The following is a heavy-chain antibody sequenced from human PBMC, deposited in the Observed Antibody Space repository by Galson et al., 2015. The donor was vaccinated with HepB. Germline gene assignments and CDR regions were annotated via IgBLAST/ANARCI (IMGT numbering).Heavy chain of an antibody. CDR3: ARDGADYGDYGIKDYYYGMDV. CDR1: GGTFSSYA. J-gene: IGHJ6*02. D-gene: IGHD4-17*01. CDR2: IIPIFGTA. V-gene: IGHV1-69*13. Sequence: SVKVSCKASGGTFSSYAISWVRQAPGQGLEWMGGIIPIFGTANYAQKFQGRVTITADESTSTAYMELSSLRSEDTAVYYCARDGADYGDYGIKDYYYGMDVWGQGTTVTVSS.